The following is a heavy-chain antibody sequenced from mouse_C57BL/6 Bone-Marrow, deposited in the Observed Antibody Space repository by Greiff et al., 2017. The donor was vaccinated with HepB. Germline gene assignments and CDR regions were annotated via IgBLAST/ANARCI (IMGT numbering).Heavy chain of an antibody. CDR2: ISNGGGST. CDR1: GFTFSDYY. J-gene: IGHJ4*01. Sequence: EVMLVESGGGLVQPGGSLKLSCAASGFTFSDYYMYWVRQTPEKRLEWVAYISNGGGSTYYPDTVKGRFTISRDNAKNTLYLQMSRLKSEDTAMYYCARHYYGSNYYAMDYWGQGTSVTVSS. D-gene: IGHD1-1*01. CDR3: ARHYYGSNYYAMDY. V-gene: IGHV5-12*01.